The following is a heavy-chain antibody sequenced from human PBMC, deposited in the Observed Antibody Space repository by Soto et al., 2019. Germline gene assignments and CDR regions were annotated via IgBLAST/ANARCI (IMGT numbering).Heavy chain of an antibody. V-gene: IGHV1-69*13. CDR3: ARSGNYYGSGSYPDYYYDGMDV. CDR1: GGTFSSTA. D-gene: IGHD3-10*01. CDR2: IIPIFGTA. J-gene: IGHJ6*02. Sequence: SVKVSSKASGGTFSSTAISWVRQAPGQGLEWMGGIIPIFGTASYAQKFQGRVTITADESTSTAYMELSSLRSEDTAVYYCARSGNYYGSGSYPDYYYDGMDVRGQGTTVTVSS.